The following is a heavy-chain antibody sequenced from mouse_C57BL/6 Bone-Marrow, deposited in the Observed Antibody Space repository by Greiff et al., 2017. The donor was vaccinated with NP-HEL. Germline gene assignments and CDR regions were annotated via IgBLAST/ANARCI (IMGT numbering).Heavy chain of an antibody. CDR1: GYTFTSYW. CDR3: ARNCFDY. J-gene: IGHJ2*01. Sequence: QVQLQQPGAELVKPGASVKLSCKASGYTFTSYWMQWVKQRPGQGLEWIGEIDPSDSYTNSNQKFKGKATLTVDTSSSTAYMQLSSLTSEDSAVYYCARNCFDYWGQGTTLTVSS. CDR2: IDPSDSYT. V-gene: IGHV1-50*01.